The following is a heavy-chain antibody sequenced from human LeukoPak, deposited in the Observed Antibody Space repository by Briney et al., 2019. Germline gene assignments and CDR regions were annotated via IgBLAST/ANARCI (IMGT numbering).Heavy chain of an antibody. CDR2: IYYSGST. V-gene: IGHV4-39*07. CDR1: GGSISSSSYY. CDR3: ARDPSAKPFDY. J-gene: IGHJ4*02. Sequence: SETLSLTCTVSGGSISSSSYYWGWIRQPPGKGLEWIGSIYYSGSTYYNPSLKRRVTISVDTSKNQFSLKLSSVTAADTAVYYCARDPSAKPFDYWGQGTLVTVSS.